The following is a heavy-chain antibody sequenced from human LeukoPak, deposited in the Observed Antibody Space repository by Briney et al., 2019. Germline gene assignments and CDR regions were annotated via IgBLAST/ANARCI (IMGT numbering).Heavy chain of an antibody. Sequence: SETLSLTCAVYGGSFSGYYWSWIRQPPGKGLEWIGEINHSGSTNYNPSLKSRVTISIDTSKNQFSLKLSSVTAADTAVYYCARHTRKQLVLWYFDLWGRGTLVTVSS. D-gene: IGHD6-6*01. J-gene: IGHJ2*01. CDR1: GGSFSGYY. CDR3: ARHTRKQLVLWYFDL. V-gene: IGHV4-34*01. CDR2: INHSGST.